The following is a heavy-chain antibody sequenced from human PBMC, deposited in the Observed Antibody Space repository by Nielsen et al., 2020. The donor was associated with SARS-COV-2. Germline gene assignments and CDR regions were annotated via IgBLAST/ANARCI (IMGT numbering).Heavy chain of an antibody. CDR1: GGSISNYS. Sequence: SETLSLTCSVSGGSISNYSWSWIRQPPGQGLEWIGYIYYTGSTTYNPSLKSRVTISVDKSKNQFSLKLSSVTAADTAVYYCARVSNSGWIFDFWGQGIRITASS. CDR2: IYYTGST. D-gene: IGHD6-19*01. J-gene: IGHJ4*02. CDR3: ARVSNSGWIFDF. V-gene: IGHV4-59*01.